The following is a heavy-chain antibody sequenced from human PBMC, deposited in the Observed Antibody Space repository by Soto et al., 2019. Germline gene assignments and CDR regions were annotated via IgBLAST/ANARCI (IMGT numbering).Heavy chain of an antibody. V-gene: IGHV3-21*01. J-gene: IGHJ5*02. CDR2: ISSSSSYI. CDR1: GFTFSSYS. CDR3: ARGSSSSTGWDWFDP. D-gene: IGHD6-6*01. Sequence: GGSLRLSCAASGFTFSSYSMNWVRQAPGKGLEWVSSISSSSSYIYYADSVKGRFTISRDNAKNSLYLQMNSLRAEDTAVYYCARGSSSSTGWDWFDPWGQGTLVTVSS.